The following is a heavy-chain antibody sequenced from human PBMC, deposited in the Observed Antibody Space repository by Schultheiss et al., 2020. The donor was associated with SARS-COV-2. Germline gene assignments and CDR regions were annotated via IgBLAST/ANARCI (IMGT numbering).Heavy chain of an antibody. J-gene: IGHJ6*02. Sequence: SVKVSCKASGGTFSNNAFSWVRQAPGQGLEWMGGIIPMFGTANYAQKFQGRVTITADESTSTAYMELSSLRSEDTAVYYCARGYSSGWYEEYYYGMDVWGQGTTVTVSS. CDR2: IIPMFGTA. V-gene: IGHV1-69*13. CDR3: ARGYSSGWYEEYYYGMDV. D-gene: IGHD6-19*01. CDR1: GGTFSNNA.